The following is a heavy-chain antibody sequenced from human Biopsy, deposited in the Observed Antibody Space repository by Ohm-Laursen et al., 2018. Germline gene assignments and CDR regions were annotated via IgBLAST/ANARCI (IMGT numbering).Heavy chain of an antibody. V-gene: IGHV4-59*01. Sequence: GTLSLTCSVSGYSMSTYYWSWIRQPPGKGLEWIGHVYNGGITNYNPSLKSRVTISKDTSKNQFSLQVNSVTAADTAVYYCARTPRDSFWSGSYKRGLWFDPWGQGTLVIVSS. CDR3: ARTPRDSFWSGSYKRGLWFDP. D-gene: IGHD3-3*01. J-gene: IGHJ5*02. CDR2: VYNGGIT. CDR1: GYSMSTYY.